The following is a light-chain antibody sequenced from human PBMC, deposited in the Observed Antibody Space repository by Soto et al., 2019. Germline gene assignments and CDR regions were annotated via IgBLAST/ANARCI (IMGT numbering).Light chain of an antibody. CDR1: QSVSSTF. CDR3: QHYGSSPPLT. Sequence: EFVLTQSPGTLSLSPGERATLSCRASQSVSSTFLAGYQQKPGQPPRLLIYGASTRGTGIPDRFSGSGSGTDFNLTISRLEPEDFAVYYCQHYGSSPPLTFGGGTKVDIK. V-gene: IGKV3-20*01. J-gene: IGKJ4*01. CDR2: GAS.